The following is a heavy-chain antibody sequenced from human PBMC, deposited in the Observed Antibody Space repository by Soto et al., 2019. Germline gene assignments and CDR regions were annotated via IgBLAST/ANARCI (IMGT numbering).Heavy chain of an antibody. CDR3: ASIFSGYDYRYYYYYMDV. Sequence: EVQLVESGGGLVQPGGSLRLSCAASGFTFSSYWMSWVRQAPGKGLEWVANIKQDGSEKYYVDSVKGRFTISRDNAKNSLYLQMNILRAEDTAVYYCASIFSGYDYRYYYYYMDVWGKGTTVTVSS. CDR2: IKQDGSEK. D-gene: IGHD5-12*01. J-gene: IGHJ6*03. V-gene: IGHV3-7*01. CDR1: GFTFSSYW.